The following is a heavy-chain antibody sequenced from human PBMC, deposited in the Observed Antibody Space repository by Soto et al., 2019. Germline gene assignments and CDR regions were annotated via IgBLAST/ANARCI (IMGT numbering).Heavy chain of an antibody. CDR3: ARDDYGDYVGLDY. J-gene: IGHJ4*02. D-gene: IGHD4-17*01. V-gene: IGHV3-33*01. CDR2: IWYDGSNK. CDR1: GFTFSSYG. Sequence: GGSLRLSCAASGFTFSSYGMHWVRQAPGKGLEWVAVIWYDGSNKYYADSVKGRFTISRDNSKNTLYLQMNSLRAEDTAVYYCARDDYGDYVGLDYWGQGTLVTVSS.